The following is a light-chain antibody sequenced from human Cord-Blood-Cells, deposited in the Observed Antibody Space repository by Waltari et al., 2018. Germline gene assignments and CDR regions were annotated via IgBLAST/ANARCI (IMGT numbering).Light chain of an antibody. CDR2: SNN. Sequence: QSVLTQPPSASGTPGQRVTISCSGSSSNIGRNTVNWYQQLPGTAPNLLIYSNNQRPSGVPDRFSGSKSGTSASLAISGLQSKDEADYYCAAWDDSLNGRVFGGGTKLTVL. J-gene: IGLJ3*02. V-gene: IGLV1-44*01. CDR1: SSNIGRNT. CDR3: AAWDDSLNGRV.